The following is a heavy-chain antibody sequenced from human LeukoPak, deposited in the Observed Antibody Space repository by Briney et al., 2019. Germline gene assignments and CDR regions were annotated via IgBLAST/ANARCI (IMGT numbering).Heavy chain of an antibody. V-gene: IGHV3-30*18. CDR1: GFTFSNYA. CDR2: ISFDGNDQ. Sequence: GGSLRLSCEASGFTFSNYAMHWVRQAPGKGLEWVAVISFDGNDQYYADSVRGRFTISRDNSENTLYLQMSSLRVEDMAVYFCAKVFVLMRGTPENWFDPWGQGALVTVSS. CDR3: AKVFVLMRGTPENWFDP. D-gene: IGHD1-14*01. J-gene: IGHJ5*02.